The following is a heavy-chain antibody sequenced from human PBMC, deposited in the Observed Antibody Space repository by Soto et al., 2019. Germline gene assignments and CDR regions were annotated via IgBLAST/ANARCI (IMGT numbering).Heavy chain of an antibody. D-gene: IGHD3-9*01. CDR1: GFTFSSYA. J-gene: IGHJ5*02. CDR3: AKDGKPIPYLTGYYRLGWFDP. V-gene: IGHV3-23*01. Sequence: EVQLLESGGGLVQPGGSLRLSCAASGFTFSSYAMSWVRQAPGKGLEWVSAISGSGGSTYYADSVKGRFTISRDNSKNTLYLQMISLRAEDTAVYYCAKDGKPIPYLTGYYRLGWFDPWGQGTLVTVSP. CDR2: ISGSGGST.